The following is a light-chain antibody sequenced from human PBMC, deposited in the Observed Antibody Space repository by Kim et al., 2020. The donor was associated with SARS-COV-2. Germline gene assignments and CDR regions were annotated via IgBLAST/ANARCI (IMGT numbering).Light chain of an antibody. CDR3: QQYINWPDT. Sequence: EIVMTQSPATLSVSPGERATLSCRASQSVSSNLAWYQQKPGQAPRLLIYGASTRATGIPARFSGSGSGTEFTLTISSLQSEDFAVYYCQQYINWPDTFGQGTKLEI. CDR2: GAS. CDR1: QSVSSN. J-gene: IGKJ2*01. V-gene: IGKV3-15*01.